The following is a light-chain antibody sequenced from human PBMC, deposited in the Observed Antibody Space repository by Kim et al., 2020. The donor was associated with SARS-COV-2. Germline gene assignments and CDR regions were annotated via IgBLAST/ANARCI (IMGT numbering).Light chain of an antibody. CDR3: LHHGSYPHT. J-gene: IGKJ2*01. V-gene: IGKV1-17*03. CDR1: QDISTY. CDR2: AAS. Sequence: SASVGHRVTITCRASQDISTYLVWFQQKPGKVPKRLIYAASSLKSGVPSRFSGSGSGTELTLTITSLQPEDFATYYCLHHGSYPHTFGQGTKLEI.